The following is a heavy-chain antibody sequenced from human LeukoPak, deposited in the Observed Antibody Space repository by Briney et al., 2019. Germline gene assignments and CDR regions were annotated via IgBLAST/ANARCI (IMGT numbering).Heavy chain of an antibody. J-gene: IGHJ4*02. CDR3: VRDTSS. CDR2: ITRSSSYI. Sequence: PGGSLRLSCAASGFTFSSYSMNWVRQAPGKGLEWVSAITRSSSYIYYADSVKGRFTISRDNAQNSLYLQMNSLRADDTAVYYCVRDTSSWGQGTLVTVSS. V-gene: IGHV3-21*01. CDR1: GFTFSSYS.